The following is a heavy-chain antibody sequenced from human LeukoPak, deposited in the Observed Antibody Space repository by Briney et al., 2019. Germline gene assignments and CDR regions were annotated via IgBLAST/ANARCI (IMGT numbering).Heavy chain of an antibody. CDR2: ISGSGGST. CDR1: GFTCSSFG. CDR3: AKSRGSYWVPEFDY. J-gene: IGHJ4*02. Sequence: PGGSLRLSCAASGFTCSSFGMSWVRQAPGKGLEWVSAISGSGGSTYYADSVKGRFTISRDNAKNTLYLQMNSLRAEDTAIYYCAKSRGSYWVPEFDYWGQGTLVTVSS. V-gene: IGHV3-23*01. D-gene: IGHD1-26*01.